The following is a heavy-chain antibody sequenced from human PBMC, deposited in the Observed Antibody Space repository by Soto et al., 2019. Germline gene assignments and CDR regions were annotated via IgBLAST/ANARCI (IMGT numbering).Heavy chain of an antibody. CDR3: AHSRGGGNSAWFDP. CDR2: IYWDDDK. CDR1: GFSLSTSGVG. Sequence: QITLKESGPPLVKPTQTLTLTCTFSGFSLSTSGVGVGWIRQPPGKALEWLALIYWDDDKRYSPSLKNRLTSTKDTSNDQVVLTMTNMDPVDTATYYCAHSRGGGNSAWFDPWGQGTLVTVSS. J-gene: IGHJ5*02. V-gene: IGHV2-5*02. D-gene: IGHD2-21*02.